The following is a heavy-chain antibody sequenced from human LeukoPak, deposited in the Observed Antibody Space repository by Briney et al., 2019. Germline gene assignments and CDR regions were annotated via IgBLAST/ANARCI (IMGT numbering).Heavy chain of an antibody. J-gene: IGHJ6*03. CDR3: ARHPMSIAARANFGNYYYMDV. Sequence: PSETLSLTCTVSGGSIRSSSHFWGWIRQPPGKGLEWIGSIYHSESTSYYNPSLKSRVAISVHKSKNQFSLNVSSVTAADTALYYCARHPMSIAARANFGNYYYMDVWGKGTTVTVSS. CDR2: IYHSESTS. V-gene: IGHV4-39*01. D-gene: IGHD6-6*01. CDR1: GGSIRSSSHF.